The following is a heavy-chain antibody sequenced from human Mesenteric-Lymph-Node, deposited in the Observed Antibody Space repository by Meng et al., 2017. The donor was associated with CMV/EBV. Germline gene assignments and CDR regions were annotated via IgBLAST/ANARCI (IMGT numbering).Heavy chain of an antibody. V-gene: IGHV4-34*01. CDR1: SFGGYC. Sequence: SFGGYCWSWVRQPPGKGLGWIGEINRSGSNNYNPSLKSRDTISVDTSNNRVSLNLRFVTAADTAVYYCARNPLAYASCYKGSGYFDSWGQGTLVTVSS. CDR3: ARNPLAYASCYKGSGYFDS. J-gene: IGHJ4*02. CDR2: INRSGSN. D-gene: IGHD2-2*02.